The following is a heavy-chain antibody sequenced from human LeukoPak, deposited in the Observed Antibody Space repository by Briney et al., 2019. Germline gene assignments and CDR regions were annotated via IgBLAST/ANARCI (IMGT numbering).Heavy chain of an antibody. Sequence: ASVRVSCKTSGGTFSSSAITWVRQAPGQGLEWMGRIIPVLNITSYAQKFQGRVTITADTSTSTVYMELSSLRSEETAVYYCARDQGLTAPPPYGLDVWGQGTTVIVSS. CDR3: ARDQGLTAPPPYGLDV. CDR1: GGTFSSSA. V-gene: IGHV1-69*04. J-gene: IGHJ6*02. CDR2: IIPVLNIT. D-gene: IGHD5-18*01.